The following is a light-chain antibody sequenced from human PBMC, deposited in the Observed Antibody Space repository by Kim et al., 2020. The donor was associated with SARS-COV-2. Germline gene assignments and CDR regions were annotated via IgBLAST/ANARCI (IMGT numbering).Light chain of an antibody. Sequence: QTATLTCIGNSNNVGYQGAAWTQQHQGHPPKVLFDRDNNRPSGISERFSASRSGNTAFLTISGLQPEDEADYYCSAWDSSLTAWVFGGGTQLTVL. J-gene: IGLJ3*02. CDR1: SNNVGYQG. V-gene: IGLV10-54*01. CDR2: RDN. CDR3: SAWDSSLTAWV.